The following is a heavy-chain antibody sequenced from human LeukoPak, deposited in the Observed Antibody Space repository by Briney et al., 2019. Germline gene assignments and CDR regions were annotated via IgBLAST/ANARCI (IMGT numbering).Heavy chain of an antibody. CDR1: GFTFSSYS. Sequence: PGGSLRLSCAASGFTFSSYSMNWVRQAPGKGLEWVSSIRSSSSYIYYADSVKGRYTISRDNAKNSLYLQMNSLRAEDTAVYYCARVSYDILTGYSYIDYWGQGTLVTVSS. CDR2: IRSSSSYI. V-gene: IGHV3-21*01. D-gene: IGHD3-9*01. J-gene: IGHJ4*02. CDR3: ARVSYDILTGYSYIDY.